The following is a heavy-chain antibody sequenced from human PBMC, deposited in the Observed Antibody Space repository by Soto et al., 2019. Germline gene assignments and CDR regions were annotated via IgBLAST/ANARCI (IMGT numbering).Heavy chain of an antibody. CDR2: INHSGST. V-gene: IGHV4-34*02. CDR1: DESFIGYY. CDR3: AKIYGDYGPDY. J-gene: IGHJ4*02. Sequence: QVRPQQWGAGLLKPSETLSLTCVVYDESFIGYYWSWIRQSPGKGLEWIGEINHSGSTNYNPSLKSRVTISVERSKHQFSLKLTSVTAADTAVYYCAKIYGDYGPDYWGQGTLVTVSS. D-gene: IGHD4-17*01.